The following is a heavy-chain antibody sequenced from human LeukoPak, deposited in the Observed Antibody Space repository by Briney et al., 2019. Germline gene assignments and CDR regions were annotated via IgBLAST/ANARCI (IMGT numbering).Heavy chain of an antibody. J-gene: IGHJ4*02. Sequence: GGSLRLSCAASGFTLSTYIMNWVRQAPGKGLEWVSYVSDSGRTTFYADSVKGRFTISRDNAKNSLYLQMSSLRVEDTAVYYCASWAGNTQSDSWSGPFDYWGQGTLVTVSS. CDR1: GFTLSTYI. V-gene: IGHV3-48*04. D-gene: IGHD3-3*01. CDR3: ASWAGNTQSDSWSGPFDY. CDR2: VSDSGRTT.